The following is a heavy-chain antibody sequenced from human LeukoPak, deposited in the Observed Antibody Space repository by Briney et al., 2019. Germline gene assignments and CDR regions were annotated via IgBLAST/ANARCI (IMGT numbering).Heavy chain of an antibody. CDR2: IIPIFGTA. CDR1: GYTFTDYY. D-gene: IGHD1-26*01. J-gene: IGHJ4*02. V-gene: IGHV1-69*05. CDR3: ARGGASGSYYSH. Sequence: SVKVSCKASGYTFTDYYMHWLRQAPGQGLEWMGGIIPIFGTANYAQKFQGRVTITTDESTSTAYMELSSLRSEDTAVYYCARGGASGSYYSHWGQGTLVTVSS.